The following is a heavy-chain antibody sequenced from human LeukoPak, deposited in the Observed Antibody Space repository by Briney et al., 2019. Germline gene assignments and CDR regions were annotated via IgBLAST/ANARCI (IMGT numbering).Heavy chain of an antibody. CDR1: GGSISSSSYY. J-gene: IGHJ4*02. D-gene: IGHD5/OR15-5a*01. Sequence: PSETLSLTCTVSGGSISSSSYYWGWIRQPPGKGLEWIGSIYYSGSTYYNPSLKSRVTISVDTSKIQFSLKLSSMTAADTAVYYCARAPSKILPFYFDYWGQGTLVTVSS. V-gene: IGHV4-39*07. CDR2: IYYSGST. CDR3: ARAPSKILPFYFDY.